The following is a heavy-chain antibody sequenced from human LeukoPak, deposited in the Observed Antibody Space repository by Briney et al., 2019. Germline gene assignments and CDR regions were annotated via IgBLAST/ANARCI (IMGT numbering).Heavy chain of an antibody. CDR1: GGTFSSYA. J-gene: IGHJ5*02. V-gene: IGHV1-69*13. Sequence: ASVKVSCKASGGTFSSYAISWVRQAPGQGLEWMGGIIPIFGTANYAQKFQGRVTITADESTSTAYMELSSLRSEDTAVYYCARVGSGVYDFWSGYHLDWFDPWGQGTLVTVSS. CDR3: ARVGSGVYDFWSGYHLDWFDP. CDR2: IIPIFGTA. D-gene: IGHD3-3*01.